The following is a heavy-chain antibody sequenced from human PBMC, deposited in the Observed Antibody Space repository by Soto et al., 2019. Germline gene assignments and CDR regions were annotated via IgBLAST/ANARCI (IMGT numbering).Heavy chain of an antibody. V-gene: IGHV4-59*01. CDR2: IYYSGST. D-gene: IGHD6-19*01. J-gene: IGHJ4*02. CDR1: GGSISSYY. Sequence: SETLSLTCTVSGGSISSYYWSWIRQPPGKGLEWIGYIYYSGSTNYNPSLKSRVTISVDTSKNQFSLKLSSVTAADTAVYYCARDSGYSSGVIFDYWGQGTLVTVSS. CDR3: ARDSGYSSGVIFDY.